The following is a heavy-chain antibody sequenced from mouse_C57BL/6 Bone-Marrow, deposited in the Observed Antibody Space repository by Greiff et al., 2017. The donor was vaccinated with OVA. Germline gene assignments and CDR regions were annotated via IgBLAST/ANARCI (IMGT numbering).Heavy chain of an antibody. V-gene: IGHV1-69*01. Sequence: QVQLQQPGAELVLPGASVKLSCKASGYTFTSYWMHWVTQRPGQGLEWIGEIDPSASYTDYHQKLTGKSTLTVDKSSSTAYMQLRILTSEDSAVYYCARENYYGSSYWYFDVWGTGTTVTVSS. D-gene: IGHD1-1*01. CDR1: GYTFTSYW. CDR2: IDPSASYT. CDR3: ARENYYGSSYWYFDV. J-gene: IGHJ1*03.